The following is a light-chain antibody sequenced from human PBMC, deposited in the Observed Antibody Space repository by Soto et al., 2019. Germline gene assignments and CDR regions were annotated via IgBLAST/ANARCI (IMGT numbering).Light chain of an antibody. Sequence: EIVLTQSPGTLSSSPGERVTLSCRASQSVTSNYLAWYQQKPGQSPRLLIFGASIRDTGLPDRFSGGGSGTDFTLTISRLEPEDSAVYYCQQYGSPPGTFGQGTKVEIK. CDR2: GAS. J-gene: IGKJ1*01. CDR3: QQYGSPPGT. V-gene: IGKV3-20*01. CDR1: QSVTSNY.